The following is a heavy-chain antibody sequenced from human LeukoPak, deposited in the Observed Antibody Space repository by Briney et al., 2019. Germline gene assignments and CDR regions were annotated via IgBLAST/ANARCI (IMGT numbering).Heavy chain of an antibody. Sequence: GGSLRLSCTASGFIVGTTYLSWVRQAPGKGLEWVSAISGSAFSTYYADSVKGRFTISRDNSKNTLFLQMNSLRAEDTAVYFCAKDRYGGSVYNGMDVWGQGTTVTVSS. CDR1: GFIVGTTY. D-gene: IGHD1-26*01. J-gene: IGHJ6*02. CDR2: ISGSAFST. V-gene: IGHV3-23*01. CDR3: AKDRYGGSVYNGMDV.